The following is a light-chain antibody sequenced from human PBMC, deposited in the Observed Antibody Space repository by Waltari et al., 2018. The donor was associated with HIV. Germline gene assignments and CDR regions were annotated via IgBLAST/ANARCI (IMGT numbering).Light chain of an antibody. J-gene: IGLJ3*02. CDR2: RND. CDR3: AAWDDSLNGVV. V-gene: IGLV1-47*01. Sequence: QSVLTQAPSTSGTPGQRVTISCSGGSSNIGSNFVYWYQQLPGTAPTLLICRNDQRPSGVPDRFSVSKSGTLASLAISGLRAEDEADYYCAAWDDSLNGVVFGGGTKLTVL. CDR1: SSNIGSNF.